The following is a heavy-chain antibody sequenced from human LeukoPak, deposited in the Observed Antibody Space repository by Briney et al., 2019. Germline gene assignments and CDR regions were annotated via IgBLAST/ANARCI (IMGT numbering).Heavy chain of an antibody. CDR1: GGSISSGGYY. Sequence: PSETLSLTCTVSGGSISSGGYYWSWIRQHPGKGLEWIGYIYYSGSTYYNPSLKSRVTISVDTSKNQFSLKLSSVTAADTAVYYCARADQSATFGGVIVAYYFDYWGQGTLVTVSS. V-gene: IGHV4-31*03. J-gene: IGHJ4*02. CDR2: IYYSGST. D-gene: IGHD3-16*02. CDR3: ARADQSATFGGVIVAYYFDY.